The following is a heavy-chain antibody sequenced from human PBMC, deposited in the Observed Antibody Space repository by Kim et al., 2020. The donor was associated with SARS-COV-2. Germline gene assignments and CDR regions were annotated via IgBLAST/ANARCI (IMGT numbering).Heavy chain of an antibody. Sequence: SETLSLTCAVYGGSFSGYYWSWIRQPPGKGLEWIGEINHSGSTNYNPSLKSRVTISVETSKNQFSLKLSSVTAADTAVYYCARVRRRYYGSGNDYWGQGTLVTVSS. CDR1: GGSFSGYY. V-gene: IGHV4-34*01. CDR3: ARVRRRYYGSGNDY. D-gene: IGHD3-10*01. CDR2: INHSGST. J-gene: IGHJ4*02.